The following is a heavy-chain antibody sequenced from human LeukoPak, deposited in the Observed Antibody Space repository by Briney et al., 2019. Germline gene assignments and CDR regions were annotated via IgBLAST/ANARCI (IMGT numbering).Heavy chain of an antibody. Sequence: GGSLRLSCAASGFTFSSYSMNWVRQAPGKGLEWVSSISSSSSYIYYADSVKGRFTISRDNAKNSLYLQMNSLRAEDTAVYYCAREVPLRGYYDSSGYYYTTHDAFDIWGQGTMVTVSS. CDR2: ISSSSSYI. J-gene: IGHJ3*02. CDR1: GFTFSSYS. V-gene: IGHV3-21*01. CDR3: AREVPLRGYYDSSGYYYTTHDAFDI. D-gene: IGHD3-22*01.